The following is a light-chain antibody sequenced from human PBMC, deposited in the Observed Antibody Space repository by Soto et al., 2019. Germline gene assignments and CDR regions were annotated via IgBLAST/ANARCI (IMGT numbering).Light chain of an antibody. CDR2: TKS. CDR3: SSYKFSTTLRV. Sequence: QSVLTQPPSVSGAPGQRITIVCTGSNSNIGAGYDVHWYRQFPGAAPKVLLSTKSPRPSGVPDRFSGSKSGTSASLAITGLQAEDEAEYCCSSYKFSTTLRVFGGGTKLTVL. J-gene: IGLJ3*02. CDR1: NSNIGAGYD. V-gene: IGLV1-40*01.